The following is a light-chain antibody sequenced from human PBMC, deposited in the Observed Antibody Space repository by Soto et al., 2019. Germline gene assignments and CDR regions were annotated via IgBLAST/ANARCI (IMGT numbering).Light chain of an antibody. Sequence: QSALTQPASVSGSPGQSITISCTGSSSDVGGYDYVSWYQQHPGKAPKLMIYDVSNRPSGVSNRFSGSKSGNTASLTISGLQAEDEADYYCCSFTSITGVVVFGGGTQLTVL. CDR3: CSFTSITGVVV. CDR2: DVS. V-gene: IGLV2-14*03. CDR1: SSDVGGYDY. J-gene: IGLJ2*01.